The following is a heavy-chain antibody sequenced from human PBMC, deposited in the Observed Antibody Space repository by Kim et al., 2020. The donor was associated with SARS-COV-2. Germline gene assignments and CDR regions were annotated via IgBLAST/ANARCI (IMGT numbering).Heavy chain of an antibody. V-gene: IGHV3-53*01. CDR1: GFTVSSNY. J-gene: IGHJ6*02. D-gene: IGHD3-9*01. Sequence: GGSLRLSCAASGFTVSSNYMSWVRQAPGKGLEWVSVIYSGGSTYYADSVKGRFTISRDNSKNTLYLQMNSLGAEDTAVYYCARDRRYYDILTGYYSGMDVWGQGTTVTVSS. CDR2: IYSGGST. CDR3: ARDRRYYDILTGYYSGMDV.